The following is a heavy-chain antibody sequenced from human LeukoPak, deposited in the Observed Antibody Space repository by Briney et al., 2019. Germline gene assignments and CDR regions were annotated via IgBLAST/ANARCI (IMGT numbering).Heavy chain of an antibody. CDR1: GGTFSSYA. CDR3: ARFLLREGAFDI. V-gene: IGHV1-69*05. Sequence: SVKVSCKASGGTFSSYAISWVRQAPGQGLEWMGRIIPIFGTANYAQKFQGGVTITTDESTSTAYMELSSLRSKDTAVYYCARFLLREGAFDIWGQGTMVTVSS. D-gene: IGHD1-26*01. CDR2: IIPIFGTA. J-gene: IGHJ3*02.